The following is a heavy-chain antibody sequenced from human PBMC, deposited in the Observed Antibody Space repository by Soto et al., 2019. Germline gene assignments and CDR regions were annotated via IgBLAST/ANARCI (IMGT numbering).Heavy chain of an antibody. CDR1: GGSIGNFY. Sequence: SETLSLTCTVSGGSIGNFYWSWIRQPPGKGPEYIGYIQVGGSTNYNPSLESRVAISVDTSKNQFSLRLTSVTAADTAVYYCARGFGVTTNPPGHWGQGTLVTVSS. CDR3: ARGFGVTTNPPGH. CDR2: IQVGGST. D-gene: IGHD4-17*01. V-gene: IGHV4-59*01. J-gene: IGHJ4*02.